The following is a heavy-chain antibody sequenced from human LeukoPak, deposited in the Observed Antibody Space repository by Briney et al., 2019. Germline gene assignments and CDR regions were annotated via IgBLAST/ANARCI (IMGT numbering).Heavy chain of an antibody. J-gene: IGHJ6*03. D-gene: IGHD6-19*01. Sequence: GASVKASCKASGYTFTSYGISWVRQAPGQGLEWMGWISAYNGNTNYAQKLQGRVTMTTDTSTSTAYMELRSLRSDDTAVYYCARGRRQWLGDYYYYYMDVWGKGTTVTVSS. CDR3: ARGRRQWLGDYYYYYMDV. CDR2: ISAYNGNT. CDR1: GYTFTSYG. V-gene: IGHV1-18*01.